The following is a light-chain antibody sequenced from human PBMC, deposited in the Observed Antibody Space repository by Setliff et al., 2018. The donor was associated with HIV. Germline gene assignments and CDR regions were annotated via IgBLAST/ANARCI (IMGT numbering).Light chain of an antibody. Sequence: QSALAQPASVSGSPGQAITISCSGTSSDVGAYNYVSWYQQHPGKAPKVTIYDVNKWPSGVSNRFSGSKSGNTASLTISGLQAEDEADYYCCSYVNSGIYVFGTGTKVTVL. CDR1: SSDVGAYNY. CDR3: CSYVNSGIYV. CDR2: DVN. V-gene: IGLV2-23*02. J-gene: IGLJ1*01.